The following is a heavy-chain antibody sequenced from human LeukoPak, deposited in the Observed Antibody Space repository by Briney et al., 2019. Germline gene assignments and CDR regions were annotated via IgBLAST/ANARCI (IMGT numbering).Heavy chain of an antibody. D-gene: IGHD6-6*01. CDR1: GGSISSGGYY. CDR3: ARDPWAARRGYGMDV. Sequence: SETLSLTCTVSGGSISSGGYYWSWIRQHPGKGLEWIGYIYYSGSTYYNPSLKSRVTISVETSKNQFSLKLSSVTAADTAVYYCARDPWAARRGYGMDVWGQGTTVTVSS. CDR2: IYYSGST. V-gene: IGHV4-31*03. J-gene: IGHJ6*02.